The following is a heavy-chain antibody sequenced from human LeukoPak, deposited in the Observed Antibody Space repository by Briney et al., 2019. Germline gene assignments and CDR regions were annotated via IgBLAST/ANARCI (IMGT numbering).Heavy chain of an antibody. V-gene: IGHV3-21*01. CDR1: GFTFSSYS. CDR3: ARESRGPVITMLRGASDY. D-gene: IGHD3-10*01. CDR2: ISSSSNYI. Sequence: GGSLRLSCATSGFTFSSYSMNWVRQAPGKGLEWVSFISSSSNYIYYADSVKGRFTISRDNAKKSLYLQMNSLRDEDTAVYYCARESRGPVITMLRGASDYWGQGTLVTVSS. J-gene: IGHJ4*02.